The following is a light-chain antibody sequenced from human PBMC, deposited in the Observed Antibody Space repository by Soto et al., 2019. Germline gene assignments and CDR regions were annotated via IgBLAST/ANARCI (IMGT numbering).Light chain of an antibody. CDR2: EVS. CDR3: SSYTSSSTAV. CDR1: SSDVGGYNY. V-gene: IGLV2-14*01. Sequence: QSVLTQPASVSGSPGQSITMSCTGTSSDVGGYNYVSWYQQHPGKAPKLMIYEVSNRPSGVSNRFSGSKSGNTASLTISGLQAEDVADYYCSSYTSSSTAVFGGGTKLTVL. J-gene: IGLJ2*01.